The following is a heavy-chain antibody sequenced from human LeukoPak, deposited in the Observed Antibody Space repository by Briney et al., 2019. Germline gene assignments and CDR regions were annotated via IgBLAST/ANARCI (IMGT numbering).Heavy chain of an antibody. V-gene: IGHV3-66*01. CDR1: GFTVSSNY. CDR3: ARSSSSWYFGAFDI. J-gene: IGHJ3*02. D-gene: IGHD6-13*01. CDR2: IYSGGST. Sequence: PGGSLRLSCAAPGFTVSSNYMSWVRQAPGKGLEWVSVIYSGGSTYYADSVKGRFTISRDNSKNTLYLQMNSLRAEDTAVYYCARSSSSWYFGAFDIWGQGTMVTVSS.